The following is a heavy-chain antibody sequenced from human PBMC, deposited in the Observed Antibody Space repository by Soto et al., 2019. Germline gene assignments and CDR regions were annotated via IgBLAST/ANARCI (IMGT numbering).Heavy chain of an antibody. CDR3: AGGGYCSGGSCHRYYYYYMDV. D-gene: IGHD2-15*01. Sequence: GASVKVSCKASGGTFSSYTISWVRQAPGQGLEWMGRIIPILGIANYAQKFQGRVTITADKSTSTAYMELSSLRSEDTAVYYCAGGGYCSGGSCHRYYYYYMDVWGKGTTVTVSS. CDR2: IIPILGIA. V-gene: IGHV1-69*02. J-gene: IGHJ6*03. CDR1: GGTFSSYT.